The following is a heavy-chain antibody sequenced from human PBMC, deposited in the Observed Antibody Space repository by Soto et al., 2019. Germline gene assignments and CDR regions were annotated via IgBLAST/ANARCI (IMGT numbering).Heavy chain of an antibody. CDR2: IYYSGST. CDR3: ARGLNKAALSFEY. D-gene: IGHD6-25*01. J-gene: IGHJ4*01. V-gene: IGHV4-59*12. CDR1: GGSISSYY. Sequence: SETLSLTCTVSGGSISSYYWSWIRQPPGKGLEWIGYIYYSGSTNYNPSLKSRVTISRDNAENSLYLQMNSLRAEDTALYYCARGLNKAALSFEYWGQGTLVTVSS.